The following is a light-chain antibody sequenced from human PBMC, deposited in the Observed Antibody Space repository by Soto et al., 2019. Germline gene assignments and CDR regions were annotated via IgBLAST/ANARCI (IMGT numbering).Light chain of an antibody. CDR3: QQYKSYPWT. Sequence: DIHMTHSPSPLSASVGDRVTITCRASESIRSWLAWYQQKPGKAPKLLIYDASSLESGVPSRFSGSGSGTEFSLTISSLQPDECASYYCQQYKSYPWTFGQGTKVDIK. V-gene: IGKV1-5*01. CDR2: DAS. J-gene: IGKJ1*01. CDR1: ESIRSW.